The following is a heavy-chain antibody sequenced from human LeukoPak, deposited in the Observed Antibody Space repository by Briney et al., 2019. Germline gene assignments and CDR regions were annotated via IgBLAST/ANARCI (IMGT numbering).Heavy chain of an antibody. V-gene: IGHV3-23*01. D-gene: IGHD3-22*01. Sequence: PGGSLRLSCAASGFTFSSYAMSWVRQAPGKGLEWVSAISGSGGSTYYADSVKGRFTISRDNSKNTLYLQMNSLRAEDTAVYYCAKDSKRKGVASSGYYYFDYWGQGTLVTVSS. CDR1: GFTFSSYA. J-gene: IGHJ4*02. CDR2: ISGSGGST. CDR3: AKDSKRKGVASSGYYYFDY.